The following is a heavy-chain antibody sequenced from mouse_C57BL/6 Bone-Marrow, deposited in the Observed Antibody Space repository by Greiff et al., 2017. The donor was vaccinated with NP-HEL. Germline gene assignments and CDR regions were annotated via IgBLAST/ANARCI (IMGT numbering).Heavy chain of an antibody. CDR3: ARSHIYYGYDYFDY. CDR2: IRHKANGSTT. Sequence: EVKLVESGGGLVQPGGSLSLSCAASGFTFTDYYMSWVRQPPGKALEWLGFIRHKANGSTTEYSASVKGRFTISRDNSQSILYLQMNALRAEDSATYYCARSHIYYGYDYFDYWGQGTTLTVSS. J-gene: IGHJ2*01. CDR1: GFTFTDYY. D-gene: IGHD2-2*01. V-gene: IGHV7-3*01.